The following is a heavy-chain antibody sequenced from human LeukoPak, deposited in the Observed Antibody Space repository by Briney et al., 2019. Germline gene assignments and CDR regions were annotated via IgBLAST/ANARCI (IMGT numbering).Heavy chain of an antibody. CDR1: GGSISSSSYY. D-gene: IGHD2-8*01. CDR3: ARQAYCTNGVCQIRYFQH. Sequence: PSETLSLTCTVSGGSISSSSYYWGWIRQPPGKGLEWIGSIYYSGSTYYNPSLKSRVTISVDTSKNQFSLKLSSVTAADTAVYYSARQAYCTNGVCQIRYFQHWGQGTLVTVSS. CDR2: IYYSGST. J-gene: IGHJ1*01. V-gene: IGHV4-39*01.